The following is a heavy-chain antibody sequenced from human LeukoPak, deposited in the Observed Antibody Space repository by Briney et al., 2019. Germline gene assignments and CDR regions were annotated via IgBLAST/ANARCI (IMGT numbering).Heavy chain of an antibody. J-gene: IGHJ4*02. D-gene: IGHD2-15*01. V-gene: IGHV4-34*01. Sequence: PSETLSLTCAVYGGSFSGYYWSWIRQPPGKGLEWIGEINHSGSTNYNPSLKSRVTISVDTSKNQFSLKLSSVTAADTAVYYCARGRLIDCSGGSCYSSGEYYFDYWGQGTLVTVYS. CDR1: GGSFSGYY. CDR3: ARGRLIDCSGGSCYSSGEYYFDY. CDR2: INHSGST.